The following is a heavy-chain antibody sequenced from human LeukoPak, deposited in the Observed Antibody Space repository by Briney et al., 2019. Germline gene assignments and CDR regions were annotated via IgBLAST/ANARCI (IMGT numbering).Heavy chain of an antibody. V-gene: IGHV4-59*01. CDR2: FYDTRSP. Sequence: SETLPLTCTVSGGSISLYYWSWIRQPPGKGLEWIGYFYDTRSPKYNPSLERRVTISVDMSRNQFSLNLTSVTTADTAVYYCARGRGSLTYWGQGTLATVSS. D-gene: IGHD3-10*01. CDR3: ARGRGSLTY. J-gene: IGHJ4*02. CDR1: GGSISLYY.